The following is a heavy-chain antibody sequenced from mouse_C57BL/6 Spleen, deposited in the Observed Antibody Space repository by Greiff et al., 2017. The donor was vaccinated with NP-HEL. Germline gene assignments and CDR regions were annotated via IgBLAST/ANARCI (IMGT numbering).Heavy chain of an antibody. CDR1: GYSFTGYY. Sequence: VQLQQSGPELVKPGASVKISCKASGYSFTGYYMNWVKQSPEKSLEWIGEINPSTGGTTYNQKFKAKATLTVDKSSSTAYMQLKSLTSEDSAVYYCARAGPYWYFDVWGTGTTVTVSS. CDR3: ARAGPYWYFDV. J-gene: IGHJ1*03. CDR2: INPSTGGT. V-gene: IGHV1-42*01. D-gene: IGHD4-1*01.